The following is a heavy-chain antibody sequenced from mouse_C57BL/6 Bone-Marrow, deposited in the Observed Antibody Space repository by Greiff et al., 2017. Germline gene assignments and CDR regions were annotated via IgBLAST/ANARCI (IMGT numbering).Heavy chain of an antibody. V-gene: IGHV1-20*01. CDR1: GYSFTGYF. CDR2: INPYNGDT. D-gene: IGHD1-1*01. Sequence: EVQLQQSGPELVKPGDSVKISCKASGYSFTGYFMNWVMQSHGKSLEWIGRINPYNGDTFYNQKFKGKATLTVDKSSSTAHMGLRSLTSEDSAVYYCARDYYGSSYDAMDYWGQGTSVTVSS. J-gene: IGHJ4*01. CDR3: ARDYYGSSYDAMDY.